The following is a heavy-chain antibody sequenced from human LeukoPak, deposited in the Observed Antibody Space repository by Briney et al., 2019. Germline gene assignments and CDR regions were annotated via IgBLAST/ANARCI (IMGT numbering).Heavy chain of an antibody. Sequence: GSLRLSFAASGFTFSRHANSWVRQASGKGLEWVSAFCGSGGSAYYADSVKGRFTISRDNSKNTLYLQMNSLRAEDTAVYYSARVYSGYSSGLYYYYYYGMDVWGQGTTVTVSS. J-gene: IGHJ6*02. CDR2: FCGSGGSA. V-gene: IGHV3-23*01. D-gene: IGHD3-22*01. CDR1: GFTFSRHA. CDR3: ARVYSGYSSGLYYYYYYGMDV.